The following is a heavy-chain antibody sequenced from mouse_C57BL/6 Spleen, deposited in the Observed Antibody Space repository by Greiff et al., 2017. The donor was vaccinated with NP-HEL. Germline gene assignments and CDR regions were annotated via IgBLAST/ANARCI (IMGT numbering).Heavy chain of an antibody. CDR2: ISSGSSTI. CDR3: AKFFNYDLYYFDY. V-gene: IGHV5-17*01. J-gene: IGHJ2*01. CDR1: GFTFSDYG. D-gene: IGHD2-4*01. Sequence: EVQLMESGGGLVKPGGSLKLSCAASGFTFSDYGMHWVRQAPEKGLEWVAYISSGSSTIYYADTVKGRFTISRDNAKNTLFLQMTSLRSEDTAMYYCAKFFNYDLYYFDYWGQGTTLTVSS.